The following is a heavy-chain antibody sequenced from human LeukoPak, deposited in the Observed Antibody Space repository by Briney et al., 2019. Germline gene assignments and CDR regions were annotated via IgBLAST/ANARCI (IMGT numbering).Heavy chain of an antibody. D-gene: IGHD1-26*01. CDR3: AARSGISPYYIDY. CDR2: INGRGGST. CDR1: GFTFSNYA. J-gene: IGHJ4*02. Sequence: GGSLRLSCAASGFTFSNYAMSWVRQAPGKGLEWVSSINGRGGSTYYADSVKGRFTISRDNSRNTLYLQMNSLRAEDTALYYCAARSGISPYYIDYWGQGTLVTVSS. V-gene: IGHV3-23*01.